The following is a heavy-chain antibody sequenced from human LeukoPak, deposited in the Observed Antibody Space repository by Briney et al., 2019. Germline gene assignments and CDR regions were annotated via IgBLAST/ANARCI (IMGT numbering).Heavy chain of an antibody. J-gene: IGHJ4*02. V-gene: IGHV4-39*07. CDR2: IYYSGST. CDR1: GGSISSSSYY. CDR3: ARVISVDIVQGDY. Sequence: SETLSLTCTVSGGSISSSSYYWGWIRQPPGKGLEWIGSIYYSGSTYYNPSLKSRVTISVDTSKNQFSLKLSSVTAADTAVYYCARVISVDIVQGDYWGQGTLVTVSS. D-gene: IGHD2-2*03.